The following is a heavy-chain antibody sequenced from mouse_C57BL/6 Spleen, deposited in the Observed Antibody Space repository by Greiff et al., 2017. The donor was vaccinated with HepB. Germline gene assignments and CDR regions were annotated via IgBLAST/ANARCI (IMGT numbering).Heavy chain of an antibody. D-gene: IGHD1-1*01. Sequence: QVQLQQSGAELVRPGPSVKMSCKASGYTFTNYWIGWAKQRPGHGLEWIGDIYPGGGYTNYNEKFKGKATLTADKSSSTAYMQFSSLTSEDSAIYYCARSDYGSSYFDYWGQGTTLTVSS. V-gene: IGHV1-63*01. CDR3: ARSDYGSSYFDY. J-gene: IGHJ2*01. CDR1: GYTFTNYW. CDR2: IYPGGGYT.